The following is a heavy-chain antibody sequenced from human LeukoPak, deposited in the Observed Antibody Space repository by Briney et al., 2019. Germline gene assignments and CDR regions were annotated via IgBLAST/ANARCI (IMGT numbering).Heavy chain of an antibody. V-gene: IGHV4-31*03. CDR2: IYYSGST. CDR1: GGSISSGGYY. CDR3: AILNDSSGLDAFDI. Sequence: SSETLSLTCTVSGGSISSGGYYRSWIRQHPGKGLEWIGYIYYSGSTYYNPSIKSRVTISVDTSKDQFSLKLSSVTASDTAVYYCAILNDSSGLDAFDIWGQGTMVTVSS. J-gene: IGHJ3*02. D-gene: IGHD3-22*01.